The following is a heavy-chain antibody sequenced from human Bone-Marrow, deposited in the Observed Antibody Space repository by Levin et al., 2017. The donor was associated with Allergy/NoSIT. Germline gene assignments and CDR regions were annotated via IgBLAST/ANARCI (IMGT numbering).Heavy chain of an antibody. Sequence: PGGSLRLSCAASGFSFSSYSMSWVRQVPGKGLEWVSSISGSGGSSYFPDSVKGRFTISRDNSGNTLYLHMNRLRVDDTAIYYCTQDAAVALFDAWGQGSLVTVSS. CDR3: TQDAAVALFDA. V-gene: IGHV3-23*01. CDR1: GFSFSSYS. CDR2: ISGSGGSS. J-gene: IGHJ5*01. D-gene: IGHD6-19*01.